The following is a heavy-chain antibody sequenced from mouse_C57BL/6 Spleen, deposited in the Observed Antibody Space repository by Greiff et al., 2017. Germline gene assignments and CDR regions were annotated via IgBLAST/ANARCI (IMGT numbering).Heavy chain of an antibody. D-gene: IGHD2-5*01. CDR2: ISSGSSTI. J-gene: IGHJ4*01. V-gene: IGHV5-17*01. Sequence: EVKLVESGGGLVKPGGSLKLSCAASGFTFSDYGMHWVRQAPEKGLEWVAYISSGSSTIYYADTVKGRFTISRDNAKNTLFLQMTSLRSEDTAMYYCARNSNYEGYYAMDYWGQGTSVTVSS. CDR1: GFTFSDYG. CDR3: ARNSNYEGYYAMDY.